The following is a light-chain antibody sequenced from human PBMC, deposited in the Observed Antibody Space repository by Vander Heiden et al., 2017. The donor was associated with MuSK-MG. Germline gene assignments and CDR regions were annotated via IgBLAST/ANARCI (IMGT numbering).Light chain of an antibody. CDR1: SSDVGGDND. V-gene: IGLV2-14*01. CDR3: SSYTSSSTRV. Sequence: QSAMTQRASVSGSPGQSTTSSGTGTSSDVGGDNDVSWYQQHPVKPPNLMIYDVSNRPSGVANRFSGSKSGNTASLTISGLQAEDEADYYCSSYTSSSTRVFGGGIKLTVL. J-gene: IGLJ3*02. CDR2: DVS.